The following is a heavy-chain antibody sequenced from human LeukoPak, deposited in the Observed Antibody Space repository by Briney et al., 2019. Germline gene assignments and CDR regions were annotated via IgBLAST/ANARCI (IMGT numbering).Heavy chain of an antibody. CDR2: INPNSGGT. D-gene: IGHD2-15*01. Sequence: GASVKVSCKASGYTFIAYYMHWARQAPGQGLEWMGWINPNSGGTNYAQKFQGRVTMTSDTSTSTAYMELSRLSSDDTAVYYCARARYCTGGSCSYADYWGQGTLVTVSS. J-gene: IGHJ4*02. V-gene: IGHV1-2*02. CDR3: ARARYCTGGSCSYADY. CDR1: GYTFIAYY.